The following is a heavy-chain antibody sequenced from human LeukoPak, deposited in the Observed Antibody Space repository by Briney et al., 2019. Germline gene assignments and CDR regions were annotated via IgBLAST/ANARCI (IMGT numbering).Heavy chain of an antibody. D-gene: IGHD6-6*01. J-gene: IGHJ4*02. CDR2: IYTSGST. Sequence: SQTLSLTCAVSGGSISSGSCYWSWIRQPAGKGLEWIGRIYTSGSTNYNPSLKSRVTISVDTSKNQFSLKLSSVTAADTAVYYCARAASEYSSWRRSDFDYWGQGTLVTVSS. CDR1: GGSISSGSCY. V-gene: IGHV4-61*02. CDR3: ARAASEYSSWRRSDFDY.